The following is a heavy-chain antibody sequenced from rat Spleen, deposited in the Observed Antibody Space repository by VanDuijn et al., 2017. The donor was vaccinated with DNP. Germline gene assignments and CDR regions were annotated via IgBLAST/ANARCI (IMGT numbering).Heavy chain of an antibody. CDR3: ITFEGRNA. J-gene: IGHJ4*01. Sequence: EVQLVESGGGLVQPGRSLKLSCAASGFTFSDYYMAWVRQAPTKGLEWVAYIAYDGSKTYYRDSVKGRFTISRDNAKSTLYLQMDSLRSEDTATYYCITFEGRNAWGQGTSVTVSS. CDR2: IAYDGSKT. CDR1: GFTFSDYY. V-gene: IGHV5-20*01. D-gene: IGHD1-11*01.